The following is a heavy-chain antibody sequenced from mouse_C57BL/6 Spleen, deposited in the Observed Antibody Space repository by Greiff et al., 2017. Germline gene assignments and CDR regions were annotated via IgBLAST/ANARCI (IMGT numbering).Heavy chain of an antibody. CDR3: ALGYYYGSSYDYFDD. J-gene: IGHJ2*01. CDR1: GYAFSSYW. CDR2: LYPGDGDT. Sequence: QVQLQQSGAELVKPGASVKISCKASGYAFSSYWMNWVKQRPGKGLEWIGQLYPGDGDTNYNGKFKGKATLTADKSSSTAYMQLSSLTSEDSAVYFCALGYYYGSSYDYFDDWGQGTTLTVSS. D-gene: IGHD1-1*01. V-gene: IGHV1-80*01.